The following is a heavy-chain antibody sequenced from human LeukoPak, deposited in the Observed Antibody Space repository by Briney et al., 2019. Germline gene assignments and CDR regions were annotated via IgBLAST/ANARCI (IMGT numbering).Heavy chain of an antibody. Sequence: PGGSLRLSCAASGFTFSTYWMSWVRQAPGKGLEWVSAISGSGGSTYYADSVKGRFTISRDNSKNTLYLQMNSLRAEDTAVYYCARRGDYYDSSGHYYYYYYYMDVWGKGTTVTVSS. CDR3: ARRGDYYDSSGHYYYYYYYMDV. CDR2: ISGSGGST. D-gene: IGHD3-22*01. V-gene: IGHV3-23*01. CDR1: GFTFSTYW. J-gene: IGHJ6*03.